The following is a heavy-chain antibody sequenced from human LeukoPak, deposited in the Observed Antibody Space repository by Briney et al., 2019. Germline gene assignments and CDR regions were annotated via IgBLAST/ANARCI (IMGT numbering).Heavy chain of an antibody. V-gene: IGHV3-23*01. CDR3: ASDSDYWGGGY. D-gene: IGHD4-4*01. J-gene: IGHJ4*02. CDR1: GFTFSSYA. CDR2: ITGTGGRT. Sequence: GGSLRLSCAASGFTFSSYAMSWVRQAPGKGLEWVSSITGTGGRTYYADSVKGRFTISRDNSKSTLYLQMDSLRVEDTAIYYCASDSDYWGGGYWGQGTLVTVSS.